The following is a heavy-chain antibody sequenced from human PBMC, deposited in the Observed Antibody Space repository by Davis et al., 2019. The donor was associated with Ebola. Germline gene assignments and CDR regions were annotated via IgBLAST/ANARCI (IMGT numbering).Heavy chain of an antibody. CDR2: IYPGDSDT. J-gene: IGHJ5*01. Sequence: PGGSLRLSCKGSGYSFTSYWIGWVRQLPGKGLEWMGIIYPGDSDTRYSPSFQGQVTISADTSLNTAYLQWSSLRASDTAIYYCARRRALYSSGWFSEFDSWGQGTMVTVSS. CDR3: ARRRALYSSGWFSEFDS. D-gene: IGHD6-19*01. V-gene: IGHV5-51*01. CDR1: GYSFTSYW.